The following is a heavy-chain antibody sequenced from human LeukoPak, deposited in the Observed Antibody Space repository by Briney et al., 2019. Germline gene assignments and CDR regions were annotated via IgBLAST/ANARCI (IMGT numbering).Heavy chain of an antibody. Sequence: GGSLRLSCVASGFSFSTSGMHWVRQSPGKGLDWVAFIRNDGNKKNYAESVKGRFTISRDNSKNTLYLQMNSLRAEDTAVYYCARVGAVGGVFRAFDIWGQGTMVTVSS. CDR1: GFSFSTSG. CDR3: ARVGAVGGVFRAFDI. CDR2: IRNDGNKK. D-gene: IGHD3-16*01. J-gene: IGHJ3*02. V-gene: IGHV3-30*02.